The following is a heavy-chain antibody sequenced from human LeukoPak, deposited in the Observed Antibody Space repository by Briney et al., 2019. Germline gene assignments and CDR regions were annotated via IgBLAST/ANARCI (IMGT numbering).Heavy chain of an antibody. D-gene: IGHD5-18*01. CDR3: ARDYGYSYARFEFDP. J-gene: IGHJ5*02. CDR2: ISSSGSTI. V-gene: IGHV3-48*03. CDR1: GFTFSSYE. Sequence: GGSLRLSCAASGFTFSSYEMNWIRQAPGKGLEWVSYISSSGSTIYYADSVKGRFTISRDNAKNSLYLQMNSLRAEDTAVYYCARDYGYSYARFEFDPWGQGTLVTVSS.